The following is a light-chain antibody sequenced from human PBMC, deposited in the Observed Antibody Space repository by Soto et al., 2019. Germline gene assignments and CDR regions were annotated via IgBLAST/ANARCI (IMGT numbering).Light chain of an antibody. V-gene: IGKV1-39*01. CDR1: QSISSY. J-gene: IGKJ1*01. CDR2: AAS. Sequence: IQMTQSTSSLSASVGDRVTITCRASQSISSYLNWYQQKPGKAPKLLIYAASSLQSGVPSRFSGSGSGTDFTLTIICLQPEDFATYYCQQSYSTLTWTFAQGTKVDIK. CDR3: QQSYSTLTWT.